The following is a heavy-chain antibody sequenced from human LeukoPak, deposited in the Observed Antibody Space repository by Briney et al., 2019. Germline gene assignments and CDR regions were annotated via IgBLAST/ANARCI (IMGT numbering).Heavy chain of an antibody. CDR3: AKASWVSNADVVL. CDR1: GFTFSSYA. V-gene: IGHV3-23*01. J-gene: IGHJ4*02. Sequence: GGSLRLSCAASGFTFSSYAMSWVREAPARGLEWVSSLRGNGDTFYADSVKGRFTLSRDDSRNTVYLQLNNLRVEDTAVYYCAKASWVSNADVVLWGQGTVVTVSS. CDR2: LRGNGDT. D-gene: IGHD2-15*01.